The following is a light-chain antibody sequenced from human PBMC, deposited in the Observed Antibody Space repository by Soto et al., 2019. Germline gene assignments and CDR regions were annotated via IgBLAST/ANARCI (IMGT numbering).Light chain of an antibody. Sequence: IVWAQTRDTLSLSPGERATLSCRASQSVSSYLAWYQQKPGQAPRLLIYDASNRATGIPARFSGSGSGTDFTLTFSRLEPEDFAFYYCPQRSNWPLTFGGGTKVDIK. J-gene: IGKJ4*01. CDR1: QSVSSY. V-gene: IGKV3-11*01. CDR2: DAS. CDR3: PQRSNWPLT.